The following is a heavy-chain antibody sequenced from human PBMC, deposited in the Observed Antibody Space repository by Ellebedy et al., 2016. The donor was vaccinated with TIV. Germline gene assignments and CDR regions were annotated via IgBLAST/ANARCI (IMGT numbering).Heavy chain of an antibody. D-gene: IGHD6-13*01. CDR1: GGSFSGYY. CDR2: ISYSGST. Sequence: MPSETLSLTCAVYGGSFSGYYWSWTRQPPGKGLEWIGYISYSGSTNYNPSLKSRVTISVDTSKNQFSLRLSSVTAADTAVYYCARVVWQQPVSYAFDIWGQGTMVTVSS. CDR3: ARVVWQQPVSYAFDI. J-gene: IGHJ3*02. V-gene: IGHV4-59*01.